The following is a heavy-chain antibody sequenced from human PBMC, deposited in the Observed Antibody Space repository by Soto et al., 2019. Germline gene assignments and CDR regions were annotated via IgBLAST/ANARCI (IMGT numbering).Heavy chain of an antibody. Sequence: QVRLQESGPGLVKPSETLSLDCSVSGDSMIGSYWTWIRQPPGSGLQWLGYIYNSGATAYNSSLKSRITVSIDTPNSRFSLNLRSVTAADTAVYYCVRNKVTTMRFFDFWGPGKMVTVSS. J-gene: IGHJ4*02. V-gene: IGHV4-59*01. CDR2: IYNSGAT. D-gene: IGHD4-17*01. CDR3: VRNKVTTMRFFDF. CDR1: GDSMIGSY.